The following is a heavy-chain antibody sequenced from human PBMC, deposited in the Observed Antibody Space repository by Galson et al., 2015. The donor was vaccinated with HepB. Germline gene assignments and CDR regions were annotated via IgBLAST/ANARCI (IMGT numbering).Heavy chain of an antibody. D-gene: IGHD3-10*01. J-gene: IGHJ4*02. CDR1: AFSFGSYG. Sequence: SLRLSCAASAFSFGSYGMSWFRQAPGKGPEWISYIGPSGSDRKYADSVKGRFTISRDNAKNSLYLEMNSLRDEDTAVYYCARDPYGAGNYWGQGTLVTVSS. CDR3: ARDPYGAGNY. V-gene: IGHV3-48*02. CDR2: IGPSGSDR.